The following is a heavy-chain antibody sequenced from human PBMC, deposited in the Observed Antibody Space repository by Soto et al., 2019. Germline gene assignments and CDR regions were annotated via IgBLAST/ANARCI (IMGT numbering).Heavy chain of an antibody. D-gene: IGHD2-15*01. Sequence: QLQLQESGPGLVKPSETLSLTCTVSGGSISSSSYYWGWIRQPPGKGLEWIGSIYYSGSTYYNPSLKSRVIVSVDTSKNRFFLKMSSGAAANAAVYYFARRCSGGSCYSWWAKVAGFDWFDPWGQGTLVTVSS. CDR2: IYYSGST. CDR3: ARRCSGGSCYSWWAKVAGFDWFDP. V-gene: IGHV4-39*01. J-gene: IGHJ5*02. CDR1: GGSISSSSYY.